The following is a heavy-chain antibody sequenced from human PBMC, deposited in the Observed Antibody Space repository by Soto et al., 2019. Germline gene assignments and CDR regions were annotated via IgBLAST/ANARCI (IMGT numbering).Heavy chain of an antibody. J-gene: IGHJ5*01. V-gene: IGHV4-4*07. D-gene: IGHD6-19*01. CDR3: ASDSSGFVNWFDY. CDR2: IYTSGST. CDR1: GVSISSYY. Sequence: XEALILTCAVSGVSISSYYWSWIRQPAGKGLDWIGSIYTSGSTNYNPSLKSRVTMSVDTSKNQFSLNLSSVTAADTAVYFCASDSSGFVNWFDYWGQGDLVTVSS.